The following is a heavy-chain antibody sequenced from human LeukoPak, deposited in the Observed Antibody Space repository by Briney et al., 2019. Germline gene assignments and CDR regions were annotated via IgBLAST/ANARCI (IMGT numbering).Heavy chain of an antibody. CDR1: GGSFSGYY. V-gene: IGHV4-34*01. J-gene: IGHJ5*02. CDR2: INHSGST. CDR3: ARGRTSYYYDSSDYFSGWFDP. Sequence: SETLSLTCAVYGGSFSGYYWSWIRQPPGKGLEWIGEINHSGSTNYNPSLKSRVTISVDTSKNQFSLKLSSVTAADTAVYYCARGRTSYYYDSSDYFSGWFDPWGQGTLVTVSS. D-gene: IGHD3-22*01.